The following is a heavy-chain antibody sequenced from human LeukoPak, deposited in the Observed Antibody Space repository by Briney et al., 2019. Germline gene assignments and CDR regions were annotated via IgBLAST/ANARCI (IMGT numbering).Heavy chain of an antibody. Sequence: SETLSLTCTVSGGSIGSYYRSWIRQPPGKGLEWIGYIYNSGNSNYNPSLKSRVTISVDTSKNQFSLKLSSVTAADTAVYYCARDRYNWNYDDYYYYMDVWGKGTTVTVSS. J-gene: IGHJ6*03. D-gene: IGHD1-7*01. V-gene: IGHV4-59*12. CDR2: IYNSGNS. CDR1: GGSIGSYY. CDR3: ARDRYNWNYDDYYYYMDV.